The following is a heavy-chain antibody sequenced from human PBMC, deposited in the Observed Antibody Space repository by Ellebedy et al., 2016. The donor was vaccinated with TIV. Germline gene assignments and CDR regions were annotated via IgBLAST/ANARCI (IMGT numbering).Heavy chain of an antibody. CDR2: ISYDGSNK. CDR3: ARDLGPGYSYGLRGMDV. V-gene: IGHV3-33*05. CDR1: GFTFSSYG. D-gene: IGHD5-18*01. J-gene: IGHJ6*02. Sequence: PGGSLRLSCAASGFTFSSYGMHWVRQAPGKGLEWEAVISYDGSNKYYADSVKGRFTISRDNSKNTLYLQMNSLRAEDTAVYYCARDLGPGYSYGLRGMDVWGQGTTVTVSS.